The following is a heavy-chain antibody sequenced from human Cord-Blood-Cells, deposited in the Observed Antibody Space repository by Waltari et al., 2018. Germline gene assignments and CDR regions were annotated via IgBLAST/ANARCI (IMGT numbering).Heavy chain of an antibody. J-gene: IGHJ4*02. Sequence: QVQLQESGPGLVKPSETLSLTCTVSGGSISSYYWSWLRQPPGKGLEWIGYIYYSGITNYNPSLNSRVTISVDTSKNQFSLKLSSVTAADTAVYYCARHVGGSSTSCYDYWGQGTLVTVSS. CDR2: IYYSGIT. CDR3: ARHVGGSSTSCYDY. V-gene: IGHV4-59*08. D-gene: IGHD2-2*01. CDR1: GGSISSYY.